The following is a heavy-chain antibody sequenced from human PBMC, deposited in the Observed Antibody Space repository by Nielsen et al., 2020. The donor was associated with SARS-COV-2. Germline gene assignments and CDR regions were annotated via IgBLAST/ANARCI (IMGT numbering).Heavy chain of an antibody. CDR2: IDPSDSYT. J-gene: IGHJ5*02. Sequence: GESLKISCKGSGYSFTSYWISWVRQMPGKGLEWMGRIDPSDSYTNYSPSFRGHVTISADKSISTAYLQWSSLKASDTAMYYCARRVRVAMVNWFDPWAREPWSPSPQ. CDR1: GYSFTSYW. V-gene: IGHV5-10-1*01. D-gene: IGHD5-12*01. CDR3: ARRVRVAMVNWFDP.